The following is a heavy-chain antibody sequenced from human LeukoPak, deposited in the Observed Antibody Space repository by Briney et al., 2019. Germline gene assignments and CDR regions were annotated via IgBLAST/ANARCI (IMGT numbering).Heavy chain of an antibody. CDR2: ISGSGGST. CDR3: AKTMGGSGTPFGAFDI. Sequence: GGSLRLSCAASGFTFSNYAMSWVRQAPGKGLEWVSSISGSGGSTYYADSVKGRFTISRDNSKNTLYLQMNSLRAEDTAVYHCAKTMGGSGTPFGAFDIWGQGTMVTVSS. CDR1: GFTFSNYA. V-gene: IGHV3-23*01. D-gene: IGHD1/OR15-1a*01. J-gene: IGHJ3*02.